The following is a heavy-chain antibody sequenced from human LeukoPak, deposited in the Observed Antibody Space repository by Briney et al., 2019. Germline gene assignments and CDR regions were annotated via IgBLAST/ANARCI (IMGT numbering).Heavy chain of an antibody. CDR1: GFTVSSNY. V-gene: IGHV3-7*01. D-gene: IGHD3-10*01. Sequence: GGSLRLSCAASGFTVSSNYMSWVRQAPGKGLECVANIKQDGSEKYYVDSVKGRFTISRDNAKNSLYLQMNSLGAEDTAVYYCAREGAVTMVRGVTQSGYYMDVWGKGTTVTVSS. J-gene: IGHJ6*03. CDR2: IKQDGSEK. CDR3: AREGAVTMVRGVTQSGYYMDV.